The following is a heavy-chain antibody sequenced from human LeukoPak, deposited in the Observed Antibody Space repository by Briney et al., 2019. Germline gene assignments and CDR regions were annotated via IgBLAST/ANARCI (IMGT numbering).Heavy chain of an antibody. D-gene: IGHD3-9*01. CDR2: INGDGRNI. Sequence: GESLRLSCAASGFTFSTYSMNWLRLAPRKGLVWVSRINGDGRNINYADSVRGRFTISRDNAKNTLFLQMNTLRVEDTAVYYCTRDLMDYDVSTGLHHYYMDVWGQGTTVTVSS. J-gene: IGHJ6*02. CDR3: TRDLMDYDVSTGLHHYYMDV. CDR1: GFTFSTYS. V-gene: IGHV3-74*01.